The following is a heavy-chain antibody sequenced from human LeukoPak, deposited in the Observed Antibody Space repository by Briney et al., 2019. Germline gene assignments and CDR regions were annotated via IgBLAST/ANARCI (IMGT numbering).Heavy chain of an antibody. V-gene: IGHV5-51*01. CDR2: IYPGDSDT. D-gene: IGHD5-12*01. CDR3: ARSEPDIVANYFDY. Sequence: EESLKISCKGSGYSFTSYWIGWVRQMPGKGLEWMGIIYPGDSDTRYSPSFQGQVTISADKSISTAYLQWSSLKASHTAMYYCARSEPDIVANYFDYWGQGTLVTVSS. CDR1: GYSFTSYW. J-gene: IGHJ4*02.